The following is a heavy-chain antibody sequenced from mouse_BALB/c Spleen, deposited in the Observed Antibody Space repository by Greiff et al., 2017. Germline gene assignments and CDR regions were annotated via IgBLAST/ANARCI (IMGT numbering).Heavy chain of an antibody. Sequence: QVQLKESGPGLVAPSQSLSITCTVSGFSLTSYGVHWVRQPPGKGLEWLGVIWAGGSTNYNSALMSRLSISKDNSKSQVFLKMNSLQTEDTAMYYCAREGGGSSSFAYWGQGTLVTVSA. CDR1: GFSLTSYG. V-gene: IGHV2-9*02. J-gene: IGHJ3*01. CDR3: AREGGGSSSFAY. D-gene: IGHD1-1*01. CDR2: IWAGGST.